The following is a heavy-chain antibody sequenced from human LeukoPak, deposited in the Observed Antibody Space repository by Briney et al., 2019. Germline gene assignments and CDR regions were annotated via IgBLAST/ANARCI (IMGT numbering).Heavy chain of an antibody. V-gene: IGHV1-18*01. J-gene: IGHJ5*02. CDR1: GYTFTNYG. CDR2: ISASNDNT. D-gene: IGHD6-13*01. Sequence: ASVKVSCKASGYTFTNYGISWVRQAPGQGLEWMGWISASNDNTNYAQNLQGRVTMTTDTSTSTAYMELRSLRSDDTAVYYCARGRIAAANWFDPWGQGTQVTVSS. CDR3: ARGRIAAANWFDP.